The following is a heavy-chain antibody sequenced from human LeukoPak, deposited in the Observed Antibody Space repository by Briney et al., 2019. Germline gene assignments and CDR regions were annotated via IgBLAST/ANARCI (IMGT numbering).Heavy chain of an antibody. CDR3: ARGGEANYYDTSGYYLYYY. CDR1: GGTFSNYA. CDR2: IIPIFGTT. V-gene: IGHV1-69*05. J-gene: IGHJ4*02. D-gene: IGHD3-22*01. Sequence: GASVKVSCKASGGTFSNYAISWVRQAPGQGLEWMGRIIPIFGTTNYAQKFQGRVTITTDESTSTAYMELSSLRSEDTAVYCCARGGEANYYDTSGYYLYYYWGQGTLVTVSS.